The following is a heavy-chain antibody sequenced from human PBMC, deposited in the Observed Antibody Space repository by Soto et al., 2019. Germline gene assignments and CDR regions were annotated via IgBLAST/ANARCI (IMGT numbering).Heavy chain of an antibody. V-gene: IGHV4-59*11. CDR3: ARYTIAASHGHFDY. CDR2: IYYSGST. D-gene: IGHD6-6*01. J-gene: IGHJ4*02. CDR1: SAAIRRHY. Sequence: SGTLYINSAASSAAIRRHYLTWIRQPQGKGLEWIGYIYYSGSTNYNPSIKSRVTISVDTSKNQFSLKLSSVTAADTTVYYCARYTIAASHGHFDYWGQGNLVTGSS.